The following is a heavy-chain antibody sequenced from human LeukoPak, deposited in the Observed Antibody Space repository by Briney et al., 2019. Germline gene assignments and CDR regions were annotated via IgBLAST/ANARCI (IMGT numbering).Heavy chain of an antibody. V-gene: IGHV4-34*01. CDR2: INHSGST. J-gene: IGHJ5*02. CDR1: GVSFSDYY. CDR3: ARDPYGSGSYYPNWFDP. Sequence: PSETLSLTCAVYGVSFSDYYWSWIRQPPGKGLEWIGEINHSGSTKYNPSLKSRVTISVDTSKNQFSLKLSSVTAADTAVYYCARDPYGSGSYYPNWFDPWGQGTLVTVSS. D-gene: IGHD3-10*01.